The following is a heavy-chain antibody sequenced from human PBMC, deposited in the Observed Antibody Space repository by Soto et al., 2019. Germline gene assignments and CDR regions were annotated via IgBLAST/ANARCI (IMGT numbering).Heavy chain of an antibody. J-gene: IGHJ6*03. D-gene: IGHD3-10*01. V-gene: IGHV3-66*01. CDR1: GFTVSSNY. Sequence: EVQLVESGGGLVQPGGSLRLSCAASGFTVSSNYMSWVRQAPGKGLEWVSVIYSGGSTYYADSVKGRFTISRDNSKNTLYLQMNSLRAEDTAVYYCARDPGGPYGSGIEYYYYYYMGVWGKGTTVTVSS. CDR2: IYSGGST. CDR3: ARDPGGPYGSGIEYYYYYYMGV.